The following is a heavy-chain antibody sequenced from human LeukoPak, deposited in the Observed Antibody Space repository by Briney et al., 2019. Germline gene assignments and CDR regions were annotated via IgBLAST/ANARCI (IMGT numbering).Heavy chain of an antibody. Sequence: GASVTVSCKASGYTFTGYYMHWVRQAPGQGLEWMGWINPNSGGTNYAQKFQGRVTMTRDTSISTAYMELSRLRSDDTAVYYCARVYDGYNSVDYWGQGTLVTVSS. CDR1: GYTFTGYY. J-gene: IGHJ4*02. CDR3: ARVYDGYNSVDY. V-gene: IGHV1-2*02. D-gene: IGHD5-24*01. CDR2: INPNSGGT.